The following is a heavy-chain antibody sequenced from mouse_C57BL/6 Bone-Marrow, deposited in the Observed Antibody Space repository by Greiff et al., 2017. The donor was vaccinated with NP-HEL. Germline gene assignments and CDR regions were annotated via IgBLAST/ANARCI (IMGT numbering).Heavy chain of an antibody. V-gene: IGHV14-2*01. CDR2: IDPEDGET. Sequence: EVQLQQSGAELVKPGASVKLSCTASGFNFKDYYMHWVKQRTEQGLEWIGRIDPEDGETKYAPKFQGKATLTVDPSSNTAYLQLSSLTSEDTAVYYCARDGYRLWLRRRGYAMDYWGQGTSVTVSS. CDR1: GFNFKDYY. CDR3: ARDGYRLWLRRRGYAMDY. D-gene: IGHD2-2*01. J-gene: IGHJ4*01.